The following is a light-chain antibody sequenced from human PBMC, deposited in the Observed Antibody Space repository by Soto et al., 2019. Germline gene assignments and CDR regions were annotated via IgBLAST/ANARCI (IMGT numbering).Light chain of an antibody. Sequence: EVVMTQSPATLSVSPGERVTLSCRASQSINAHLAWYQQKPGKAPRILIHGASTRATGIPPRFNGSGFGTEFILTISCLQFADFAVYYCQQYNTWLWTFGEGTKVELQ. CDR2: GAS. J-gene: IGKJ1*01. V-gene: IGKV3-15*01. CDR3: QQYNTWLWT. CDR1: QSINAH.